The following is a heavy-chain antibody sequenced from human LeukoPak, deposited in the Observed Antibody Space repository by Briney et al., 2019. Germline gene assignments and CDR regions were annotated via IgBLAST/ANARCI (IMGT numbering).Heavy chain of an antibody. CDR2: IKQDGSEK. J-gene: IGHJ5*02. Sequence: GGPLRLSCAASGFTFSIFWMICVRQAPGEGLECVGNIKQDGSEKRYAGSVRGRFTISRDNAQTSLYLQMNRLRAEDTAVYYCARASDPWLQLTWGQGTLVTVSS. CDR3: ARASDPWLQLT. V-gene: IGHV3-7*05. CDR1: GFTFSIFW. D-gene: IGHD5-24*01.